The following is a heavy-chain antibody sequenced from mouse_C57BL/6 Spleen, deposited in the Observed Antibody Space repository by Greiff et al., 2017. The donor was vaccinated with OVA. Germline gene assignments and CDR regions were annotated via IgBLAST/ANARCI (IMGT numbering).Heavy chain of an antibody. D-gene: IGHD2-4*01. CDR3: ARSRDYEGYAMDY. CDR1: GYTFTSYW. V-gene: IGHV1-52*01. CDR2: IDPSDSET. Sequence: QVQLQQPGAELVRPGSSVKLSCKASGYTFTSYWMHWVKQRPIQGLEWIGNIDPSDSETHYNQKFKDKATLTVDKSSSTAYMQLSSLTSEDSAVDYCARSRDYEGYAMDYWGQGTSVTVSS. J-gene: IGHJ4*01.